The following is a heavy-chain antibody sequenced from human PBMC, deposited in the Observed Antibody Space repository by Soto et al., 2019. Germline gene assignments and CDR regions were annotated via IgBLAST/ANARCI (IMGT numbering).Heavy chain of an antibody. Sequence: ASVKVSFKASGYTFTGYYMHWVRQAPGQGLEWMGWINPNSGGTNYAQKFQGWVTMTRDTSISTAYMELSRLRSDDTAVYYCASALRGYSGYALDYWGQGTLVTVSS. CDR3: ASALRGYSGYALDY. D-gene: IGHD5-12*01. V-gene: IGHV1-2*04. CDR1: GYTFTGYY. CDR2: INPNSGGT. J-gene: IGHJ4*02.